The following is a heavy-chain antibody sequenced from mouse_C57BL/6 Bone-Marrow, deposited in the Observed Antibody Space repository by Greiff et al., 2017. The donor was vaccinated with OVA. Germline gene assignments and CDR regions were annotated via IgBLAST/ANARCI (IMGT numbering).Heavy chain of an antibody. Sequence: QVQLQQSGAELVRPGTSVKLSCKASGYTFTSYWMHWVKQRPGQGLEWIGVIDPSDSYTNYNQKFKGKATLTVDTSSSTAYMQLSSLTSEDSAVYYCAKRGTTVVGMDYWGQGTSVTVSS. CDR3: AKRGTTVVGMDY. V-gene: IGHV1-59*01. CDR1: GYTFTSYW. J-gene: IGHJ4*01. CDR2: IDPSDSYT. D-gene: IGHD1-1*01.